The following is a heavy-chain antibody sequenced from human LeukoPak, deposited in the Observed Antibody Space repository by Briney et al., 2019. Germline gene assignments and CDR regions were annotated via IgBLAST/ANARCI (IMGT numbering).Heavy chain of an antibody. CDR1: GGSFSGYY. Sequence: SETLSLTCAVYGGSFSGYYWSWIRQPPGEGLEWIGGINHSGSTNYNPSLKSRVTISVDTSKNQFSLKLSSVTAADTAVYYCARGKNVWGSYRYIRWFDPWGQGTLVTVSS. CDR3: ARGKNVWGSYRYIRWFDP. D-gene: IGHD3-16*02. J-gene: IGHJ5*02. V-gene: IGHV4-34*01. CDR2: INHSGST.